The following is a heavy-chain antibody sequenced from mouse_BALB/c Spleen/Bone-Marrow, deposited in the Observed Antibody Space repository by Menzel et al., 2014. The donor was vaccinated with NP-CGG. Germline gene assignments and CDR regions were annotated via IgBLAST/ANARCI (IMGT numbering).Heavy chain of an antibody. CDR2: IYPGSGNT. V-gene: IGHV1S22*01. CDR3: TRSLGRAMDY. Sequence: LQQSGSELVRPGASAKLSCKASGYTFTSYWMHWVRQRPGQGLEWIGNIYPGSGNTNYDEKFKRKATLTVETSSNTAYMRLSSLTSEDSAVYYCTRSLGRAMDYWGQGTSVTVSS. D-gene: IGHD4-1*01. CDR1: GYTFTSYW. J-gene: IGHJ4*01.